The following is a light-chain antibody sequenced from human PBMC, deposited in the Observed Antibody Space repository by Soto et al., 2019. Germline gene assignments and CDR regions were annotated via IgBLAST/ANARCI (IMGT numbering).Light chain of an antibody. CDR3: QVWDSSSDHYV. Sequence: SALRLPPPVAVAGYQKTGSTSWGNNIGSKSVHWYQQKPGQAPVLVVYDDGDRPSGIPERFSGSNSGNTATLIISRVEDGYEADYSCQVWDSSSDHYVFGPGTKV. CDR1: NIGSKS. CDR2: DDG. J-gene: IGLJ1*01. V-gene: IGLV3-21*02.